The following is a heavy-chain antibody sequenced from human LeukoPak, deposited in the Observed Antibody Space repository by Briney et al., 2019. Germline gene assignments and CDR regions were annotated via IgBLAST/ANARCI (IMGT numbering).Heavy chain of an antibody. CDR1: GFTFSSYA. CDR3: ARRYCSSTSCYGYFDY. Sequence: PGGSLRLSRAASGFTFSSYAMSWVRQAPGKGLEWVSAISGSGGSTYYADSVKGRFTISRDNSKNTLYLQMNSLRAEDTAVYYCARRYCSSTSCYGYFDYWGQGTLVTVSS. D-gene: IGHD2-2*01. V-gene: IGHV3-23*01. CDR2: ISGSGGST. J-gene: IGHJ4*02.